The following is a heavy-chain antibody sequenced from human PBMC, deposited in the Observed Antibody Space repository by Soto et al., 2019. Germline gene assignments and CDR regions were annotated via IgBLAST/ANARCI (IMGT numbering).Heavy chain of an antibody. D-gene: IGHD3-3*01. CDR1: GDFISNTTYY. CDR2: IYFSGSGTS. J-gene: IGHJ4*02. Sequence: SETLSLTCIVSGDFISNTTYYWAWVRQAPGKGLEWVGSIYFSGSGTSHYNPSLKSRVTISVDTSKNQFSLKLTSVTAADTAVYYCARQRYSFGTSGYYTFDYWGQGTLVTVYS. V-gene: IGHV4-39*01. CDR3: ARQRYSFGTSGYYTFDY.